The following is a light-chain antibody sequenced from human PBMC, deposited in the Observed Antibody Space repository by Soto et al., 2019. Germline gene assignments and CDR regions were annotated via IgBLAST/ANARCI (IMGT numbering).Light chain of an antibody. V-gene: IGKV4-1*01. Sequence: DIVMTQSPESLAVSLGERATINCKSSQSVLYSSNNKNYLAWYQQKPGQPPKLLIYWASTRESGVPDRFSGSGSGTDFTLTISSLQAEDVAVYYCQQYYSTPPTVGGGTKVDIK. CDR2: WAS. CDR3: QQYYSTPPT. J-gene: IGKJ4*01. CDR1: QSVLYSSNNKNY.